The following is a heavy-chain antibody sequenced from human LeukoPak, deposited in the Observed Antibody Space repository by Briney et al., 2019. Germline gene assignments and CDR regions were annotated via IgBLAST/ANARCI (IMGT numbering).Heavy chain of an antibody. Sequence: ASVKVSCKASGGTFSSYAISWVRQAPGQGLEWMGGIIPIFGTANYAQKFQGRVTITADESTSTAYMELSSLRSEDTAVYYCARDSLWFGDLPDYYYYYGMDVWGQGTTVTVSS. J-gene: IGHJ6*02. CDR3: ARDSLWFGDLPDYYYYYGMDV. CDR2: IIPIFGTA. CDR1: GGTFSSYA. D-gene: IGHD3-10*01. V-gene: IGHV1-69*13.